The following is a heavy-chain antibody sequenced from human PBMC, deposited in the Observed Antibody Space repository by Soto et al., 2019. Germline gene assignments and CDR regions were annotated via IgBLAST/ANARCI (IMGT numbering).Heavy chain of an antibody. D-gene: IGHD3-3*01. CDR3: ARDRFWSGSNYYYGMDV. J-gene: IGHJ6*02. Sequence: PSETLSLTCTVSGGSISSGGYYWSWIRQHPGKGLEWIGYIYYSGSTHYNPSLKSRVTISVDTSKNQFSLKLSSVTAADTAVYYCARDRFWSGSNYYYGMDVWGQGTTVTVSS. CDR1: GGSISSGGYY. V-gene: IGHV4-31*03. CDR2: IYYSGST.